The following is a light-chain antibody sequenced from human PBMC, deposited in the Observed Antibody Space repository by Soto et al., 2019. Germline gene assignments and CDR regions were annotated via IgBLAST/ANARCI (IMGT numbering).Light chain of an antibody. V-gene: IGKV3-15*01. J-gene: IGKJ2*01. CDR3: QQYNNWPYT. Sequence: EIVMTQSPATLSLSPGERATLTCRASQSVSSNLAWYQQKPGQAPRLLIYRASTRATGTPARFSGSGSGTGFSLTITTLQSEDFAVYYCQQYNNWPYTFGQGTKLEIK. CDR1: QSVSSN. CDR2: RAS.